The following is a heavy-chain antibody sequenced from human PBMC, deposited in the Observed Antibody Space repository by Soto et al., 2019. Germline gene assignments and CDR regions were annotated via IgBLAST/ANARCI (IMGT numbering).Heavy chain of an antibody. D-gene: IGHD3-3*01. V-gene: IGHV3-15*07. CDR3: HSYPDFWGGQTPL. Sequence: EVQLVESGGGLVQPGGSLRLSCAASGFSITNTWMHWVRQAPGKGLEWVGRVKSKADGGTADYAAPVKGRFTVSRDDSKNTQYLQMNSLKMEDTAVYYCHSYPDFWGGQTPLWGQGTLVTVSS. CDR1: GFSITNTW. CDR2: VKSKADGGTA. J-gene: IGHJ4*02.